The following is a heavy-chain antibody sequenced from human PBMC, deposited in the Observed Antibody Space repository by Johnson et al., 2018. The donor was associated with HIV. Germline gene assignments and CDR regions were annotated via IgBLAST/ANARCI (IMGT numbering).Heavy chain of an antibody. J-gene: IGHJ3*02. Sequence: MQLVESGGGLVQPGGSLRLSCVASGFTFSSYTLHWVRQAPGKGLEYVSAISNNGGSTYYANSVKGRFTISRDNSKNTLYLKMGSLRAEDMAVYYCAREGDGYNAFDIWGQGTMVTVSS. D-gene: IGHD5-24*01. CDR3: AREGDGYNAFDI. CDR1: GFTFSSYT. V-gene: IGHV3-64*01. CDR2: ISNNGGST.